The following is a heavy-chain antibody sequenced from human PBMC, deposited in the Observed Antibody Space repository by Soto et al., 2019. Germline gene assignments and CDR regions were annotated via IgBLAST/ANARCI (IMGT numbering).Heavy chain of an antibody. D-gene: IGHD4-17*01. Sequence: PSETLSLTCTVSGGSIGSYYWSWIRQPPGKGLEWIGYIYYSGSTNYNPSLKSRVTISVDTSKNQFSLKLSSVTAADTAVYYCARDNDYGDYYYYMDVWGKGTTVTVSS. V-gene: IGHV4-59*01. CDR2: IYYSGST. CDR1: GGSIGSYY. CDR3: ARDNDYGDYYYYMDV. J-gene: IGHJ6*03.